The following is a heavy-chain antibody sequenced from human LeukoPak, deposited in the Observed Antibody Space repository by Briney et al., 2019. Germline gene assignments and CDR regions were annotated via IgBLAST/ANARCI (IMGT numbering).Heavy chain of an antibody. CDR3: ARGSSYYYDSSGYYARQRYYYYYYGMDV. Sequence: SETLSLTCTVSGGSISNYYWSWIRQPPAKGLEWIGYIYHGGGPSYNPSLKSRVTISVDTSKNQFSLKLSSVTAADTAVYYCARGSSYYYDSSGYYARQRYYYYYYGMDVWGQGTTVTVSS. CDR1: GGSISNYY. J-gene: IGHJ6*02. D-gene: IGHD3-22*01. V-gene: IGHV4-59*12. CDR2: IYHGGGP.